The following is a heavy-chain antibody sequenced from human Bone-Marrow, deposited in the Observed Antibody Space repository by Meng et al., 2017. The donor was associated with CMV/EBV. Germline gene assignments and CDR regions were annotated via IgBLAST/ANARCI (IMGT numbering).Heavy chain of an antibody. CDR1: GYSFTSYW. Sequence: GGSLRLSCKGSGYSFTSYWIAWVRQMPGKGLEWMGIIYPGDSDATYSPSFQGQVTISVDKSISTAYLQWSSLKASDTAMYFCARRRGDVKWFDPWAQGTLVTFSS. D-gene: IGHD3-10*01. CDR3: ARRRGDVKWFDP. J-gene: IGHJ5*02. CDR2: IYPGDSDA. V-gene: IGHV5-51*01.